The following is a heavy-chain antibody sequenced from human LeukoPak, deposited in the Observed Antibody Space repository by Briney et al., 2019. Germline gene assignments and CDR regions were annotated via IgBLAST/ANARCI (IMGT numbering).Heavy chain of an antibody. D-gene: IGHD3-10*01. CDR2: INSDGSST. CDR1: GFTFSSYW. CDR3: ASSYGSGSYPDY. V-gene: IGHV3-74*01. Sequence: GGSLRLSCAASGFTFSSYWMHWVRQAPGKGLVWVSRINSDGSSTSYADSVKGRFTISRDNAKNTLYLQMNSLRAEDTAVYYCASSYGSGSYPDYWGQGTLVTVSS. J-gene: IGHJ4*02.